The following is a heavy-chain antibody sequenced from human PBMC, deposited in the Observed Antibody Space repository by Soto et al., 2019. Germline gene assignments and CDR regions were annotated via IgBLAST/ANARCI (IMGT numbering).Heavy chain of an antibody. J-gene: IGHJ4*02. CDR3: ATDHTIFGVVVHDVFDY. Sequence: GGSLRLSCAASGFTFSTYAMSWVRQAPGKGLEWVSTLSGSGGTTYYAASVKGRFTISRDNSKNTLYLQMNNLRAEDTARYYCATDHTIFGVVVHDVFDYWGQGTLVTVSS. V-gene: IGHV3-23*01. CDR1: GFTFSTYA. CDR2: LSGSGGTT. D-gene: IGHD3-3*01.